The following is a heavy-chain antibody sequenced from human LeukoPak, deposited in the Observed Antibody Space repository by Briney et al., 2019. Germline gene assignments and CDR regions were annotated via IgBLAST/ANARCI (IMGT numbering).Heavy chain of an antibody. V-gene: IGHV4-59*12. CDR2: IYYSGST. Sequence: SETLSLTCTVSGGSISSYYWSWIRQPPGKGLEWIGYIYYSGSTNYNPSLESRVTISVDTSKNQFSLKLSSVTAADTAVYYCAARGYCSSTSCYAFDIWGQGTMVTVSS. CDR3: AARGYCSSTSCYAFDI. D-gene: IGHD2-2*01. J-gene: IGHJ3*02. CDR1: GGSISSYY.